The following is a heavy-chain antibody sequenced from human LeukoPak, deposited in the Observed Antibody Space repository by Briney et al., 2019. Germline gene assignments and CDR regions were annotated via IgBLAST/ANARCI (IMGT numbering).Heavy chain of an antibody. CDR2: INPNSGGT. V-gene: IGHV1-2*02. CDR3: ASRHSGSYYVVAFDI. CDR1: GYTFTDYY. D-gene: IGHD1-26*01. Sequence: ASVKVSCKASGYTFTDYYIHWVRQAPGQGLEWMGWINPNSGGTNYAQKFQGRVTMTRDTSISTAYMELSRLRSDDTAVYYCASRHSGSYYVVAFDIWGQGTMVTVSS. J-gene: IGHJ3*02.